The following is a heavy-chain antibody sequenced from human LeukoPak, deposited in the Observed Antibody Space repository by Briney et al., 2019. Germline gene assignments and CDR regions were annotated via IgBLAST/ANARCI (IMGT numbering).Heavy chain of an antibody. Sequence: GGSLRLSCAASGFTFSTHWMHWVRQAPGKGLVWVSRINPEETTTSYADSVKGRFTISRDNTKNTLYLHMNSLRAEDTAMYYCVNLHYPSESWGQETLVTVSS. J-gene: IGHJ5*02. CDR2: INPEETTT. CDR1: GFTFSTHW. D-gene: IGHD3-10*01. CDR3: VNLHYPSES. V-gene: IGHV3-74*01.